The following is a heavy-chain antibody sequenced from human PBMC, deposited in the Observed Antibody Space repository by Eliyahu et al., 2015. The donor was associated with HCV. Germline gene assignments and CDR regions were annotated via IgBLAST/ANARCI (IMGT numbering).Heavy chain of an antibody. V-gene: IGHV4-59*01. Sequence: QVQLQESGPGLVKSSETLSLTCSVSGGAIITNHWGWIRQPPGEGLEWIGYISESGSTQYSPFLRSRVTISVDRPRNQLSLKLTSVTAADTAVYYCVRTITGTSKMDCWGQGTLVTVSS. CDR2: ISESGST. D-gene: IGHD1-20*01. CDR3: VRTITGTSKMDC. CDR1: GGAIITNH. J-gene: IGHJ4*02.